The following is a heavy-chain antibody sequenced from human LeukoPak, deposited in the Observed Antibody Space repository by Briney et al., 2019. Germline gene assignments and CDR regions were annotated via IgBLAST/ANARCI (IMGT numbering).Heavy chain of an antibody. D-gene: IGHD3-22*01. Sequence: PGGSLRLSCAASGFTFRSYWMHWVRQAPGKGLVWVSHINTDGSSTSYADSVKGRFTISRDNAKNTVYLQMNSLRAEDTAVYYCARDMDDSSGYASDYWGQGTLVTVSS. CDR1: GFTFRSYW. CDR2: INTDGSST. CDR3: ARDMDDSSGYASDY. J-gene: IGHJ4*02. V-gene: IGHV3-74*01.